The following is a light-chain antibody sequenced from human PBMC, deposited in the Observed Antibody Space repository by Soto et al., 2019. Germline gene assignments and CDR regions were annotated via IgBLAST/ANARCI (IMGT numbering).Light chain of an antibody. V-gene: IGLV2-11*01. Sequence: QSALTQPRSVSGSPGQSVTISCTGTSSDVGSYKDVSWYQHHPGKVPKLMIYDVSERPSGVPDRFSGSKSGNTASLTISGLQAEDEAIYYCCAYADTFYCFGTGTKLTVL. CDR2: DVS. CDR3: CAYADTFYC. J-gene: IGLJ1*01. CDR1: SSDVGSYKD.